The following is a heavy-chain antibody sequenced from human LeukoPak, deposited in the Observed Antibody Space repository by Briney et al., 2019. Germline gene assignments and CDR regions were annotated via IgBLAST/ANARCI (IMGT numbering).Heavy chain of an antibody. CDR3: ATVEGVTTINNDAFNI. CDR1: GGSISGSY. V-gene: IGHV4-59*12. D-gene: IGHD4-17*01. J-gene: IGHJ3*02. CDR2: IYHSGST. Sequence: SETLSLTCTVSGGSISGSYWTRIRQSPGKGLEWLGYIYHSGSTNYNPSLKSRLSISIDKSKSQFSLRLKSMTAADAAVYYCATVEGVTTINNDAFNIWGQGTTVTVSS.